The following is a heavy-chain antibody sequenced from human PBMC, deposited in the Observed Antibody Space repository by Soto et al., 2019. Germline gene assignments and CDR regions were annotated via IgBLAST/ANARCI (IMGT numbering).Heavy chain of an antibody. CDR1: GFTFSSYN. V-gene: IGHV3-21*01. D-gene: IGHD2-15*01. J-gene: IGHJ4*02. Sequence: EVQLVESGGGLVKPGGSLRLSCAASGFTFSSYNMNWVRQAPGKGLEWVSSISSSSDYMYYADSVKDRFTISRDNAKNSLYLQMNSLRAEDTAVYYCARSLGYCSGGNCYYFDCWGQGTLVTVSS. CDR2: ISSSSDYM. CDR3: ARSLGYCSGGNCYYFDC.